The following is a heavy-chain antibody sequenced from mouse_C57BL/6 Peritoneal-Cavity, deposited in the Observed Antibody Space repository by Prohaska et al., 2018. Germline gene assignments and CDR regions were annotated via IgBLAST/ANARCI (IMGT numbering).Heavy chain of an antibody. CDR1: GFPITSGYY. Sequence: QMQLQDSGPGLVKPSHSLFLTCSITGFPITSGYYWFWILQSPGKPLEWKGHITHSGENFYNPSLQSPISITRETSKNQFCRQLNAVSTEDTAMYYCAGEGAGYWYFDVWGTGTTVTVSS. CDR2: ITHSGEN. V-gene: IGHV12-3*01. J-gene: IGHJ1*03. D-gene: IGHD4-1*01. CDR3: AGEGAGYWYFDV.